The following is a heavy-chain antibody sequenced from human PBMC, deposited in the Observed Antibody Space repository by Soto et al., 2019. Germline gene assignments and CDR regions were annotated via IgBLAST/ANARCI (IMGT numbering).Heavy chain of an antibody. Sequence: QVVLLQSGAEVKEPGSSVRVSCQVSGSTFNNFAFSWVRQAPGHGPEWMGGIVVDSNTAEYSQGFQDRVIITADTSTDTLYMELGSLTFEDTAVYYCARAIKRWEVNYYFDFWGQGTLVTVSS. V-gene: IGHV1-69*06. CDR1: GSTFNNFA. CDR2: IVVDSNTA. D-gene: IGHD1-26*01. CDR3: ARAIKRWEVNYYFDF. J-gene: IGHJ4*02.